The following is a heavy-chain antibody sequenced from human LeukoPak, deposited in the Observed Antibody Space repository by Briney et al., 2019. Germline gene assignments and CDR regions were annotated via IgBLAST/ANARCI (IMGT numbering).Heavy chain of an antibody. CDR3: VKDRCDRTTCPEV. V-gene: IGHV3-23*01. CDR1: GFTVSSNY. D-gene: IGHD2-2*01. J-gene: IGHJ4*02. Sequence: PGGSLRLSCAASGFTVSSNYMSWVRQAPGEGLEWVSGISGSGGSTYYTDSVKGRFTISRDNSKNTLHLQMSSLRAEDTALYYCVKDRCDRTTCPEVWGQGTLVTVSS. CDR2: ISGSGGST.